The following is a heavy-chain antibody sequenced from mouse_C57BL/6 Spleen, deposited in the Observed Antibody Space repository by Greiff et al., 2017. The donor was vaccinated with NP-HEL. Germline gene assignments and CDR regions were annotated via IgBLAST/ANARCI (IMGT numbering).Heavy chain of an antibody. J-gene: IGHJ2*01. CDR3: ARDLGSY. D-gene: IGHD4-1*01. V-gene: IGHV3-6*01. CDR1: GYSITSGYY. Sequence: EVHLVESGPGLVKPSQSLSLTCSVTGYSITSGYYWNWIRQFPGNKLEWMGYISYDGSNNYNPSLKNRISITRDTSKNQFFLKLNSVTTEDTATYYCARDLGSYWGQGTTLTVSS. CDR2: ISYDGSN.